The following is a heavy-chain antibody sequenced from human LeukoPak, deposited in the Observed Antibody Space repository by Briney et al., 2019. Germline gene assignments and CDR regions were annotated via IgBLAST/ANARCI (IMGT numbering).Heavy chain of an antibody. CDR2: ISYDGSNK. D-gene: IGHD3-10*01. CDR3: AKSSGLWFGEFPFDY. J-gene: IGHJ4*02. Sequence: PGRSLRLSCAASGFTFSSYGMHWVRQAPGKGLEWVAVISYDGSNKYYADSVKGRFIISRDNSKNTLYLQMNSLRAEDTAVYYCAKSSGLWFGEFPFDYWGQGTLVTVSS. V-gene: IGHV3-30*18. CDR1: GFTFSSYG.